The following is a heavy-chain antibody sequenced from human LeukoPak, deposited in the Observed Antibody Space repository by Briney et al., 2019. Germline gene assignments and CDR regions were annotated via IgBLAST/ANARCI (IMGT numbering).Heavy chain of an antibody. Sequence: KPSGTLSLTCAVSGGSISSSNWWSWVRQPPGKGLEWIGEIYHSGSTNYNPSLKSRVTISVDKSKNQFSLKLSSVTAADTAVYYCARRRDVLRFLEWLSNGGLDYWGQGTLVTVSS. V-gene: IGHV4-4*02. CDR2: IYHSGST. CDR3: ARRRDVLRFLEWLSNGGLDY. J-gene: IGHJ4*02. CDR1: GGSISSSNW. D-gene: IGHD3-3*01.